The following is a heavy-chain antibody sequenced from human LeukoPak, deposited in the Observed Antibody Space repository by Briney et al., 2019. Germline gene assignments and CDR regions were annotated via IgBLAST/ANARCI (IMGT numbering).Heavy chain of an antibody. CDR1: GYTFTGYY. Sequence: ASVKVSCKASGYTFTGYYMHWVRQAPGQGLEWMGWINPNSGGTNYAQKFQGRVTTTRDTSISTAYMELSRLRSDDTAVYYCARGRGGDYDFWSGQYYYYMDVWGKGTTVTVSS. J-gene: IGHJ6*03. D-gene: IGHD3-3*01. V-gene: IGHV1-2*02. CDR2: INPNSGGT. CDR3: ARGRGGDYDFWSGQYYYYMDV.